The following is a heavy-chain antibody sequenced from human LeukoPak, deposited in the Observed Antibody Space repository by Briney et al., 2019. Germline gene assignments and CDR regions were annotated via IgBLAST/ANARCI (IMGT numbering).Heavy chain of an antibody. CDR1: GFTFSSYA. Sequence: GRSLRLSCADSGFTFSSYAMHWVRQAPGKGLEWVAVISYDGSNKYYADSVKGRFTISRDNSKNTLYLQMNSLRAEDTAVYYCASVTMVRGVRPSYYYGMDVWGQGTTVTVSS. CDR3: ASVTMVRGVRPSYYYGMDV. D-gene: IGHD3-10*01. J-gene: IGHJ6*02. V-gene: IGHV3-30*04. CDR2: ISYDGSNK.